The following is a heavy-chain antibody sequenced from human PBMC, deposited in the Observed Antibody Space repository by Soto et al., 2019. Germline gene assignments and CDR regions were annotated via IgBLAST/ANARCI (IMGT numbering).Heavy chain of an antibody. V-gene: IGHV4-31*03. CDR3: ARVGYYYGSGSYSIFDY. CDR1: GGSISSGGYY. Sequence: TLYLTCPGSGGSISSGGYYWSWIRQHPGKGLEWIGYIYYSGSTYYNPSLKSRVTISVDTSKNQFSLKLSSVTAADTAVYYCARVGYYYGSGSYSIFDYWGQGTLVTVSS. J-gene: IGHJ4*02. CDR2: IYYSGST. D-gene: IGHD3-10*01.